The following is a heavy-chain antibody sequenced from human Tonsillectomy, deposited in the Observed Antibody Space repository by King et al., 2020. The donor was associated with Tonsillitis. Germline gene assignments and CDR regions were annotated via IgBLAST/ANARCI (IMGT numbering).Heavy chain of an antibody. Sequence: QLVQSGGDLVQPGGSLRLSCAASGFTFSSYAMSWVRQAPGKGLEWVSAISGSGGRTYYADSVKGRFTISRDNSKNTLYLQMNSLRAEDTAVYYCAKDLSPGAGDRWASFFDYWGQGTLVTVSS. V-gene: IGHV3-23*04. J-gene: IGHJ4*02. CDR2: ISGSGGRT. CDR1: GFTFSSYA. D-gene: IGHD6-13*01. CDR3: AKDLSPGAGDRWASFFDY.